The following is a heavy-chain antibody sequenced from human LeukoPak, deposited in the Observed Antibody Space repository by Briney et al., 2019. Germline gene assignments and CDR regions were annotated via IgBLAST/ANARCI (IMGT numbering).Heavy chain of an antibody. Sequence: PSQTLSLTCTVSGGSISSGSYYWSWIRQPAGKGLEWIGRIYTSGSTNYNPSLKSRVTISVDTSKNQFSLKLSSVTAADTAVYYCARVGPYPYYYDNSGSSWFDPWGQGTLVTVSS. J-gene: IGHJ5*02. D-gene: IGHD3-22*01. CDR2: IYTSGST. CDR1: GGSISSGSYY. CDR3: ARVGPYPYYYDNSGSSWFDP. V-gene: IGHV4-61*02.